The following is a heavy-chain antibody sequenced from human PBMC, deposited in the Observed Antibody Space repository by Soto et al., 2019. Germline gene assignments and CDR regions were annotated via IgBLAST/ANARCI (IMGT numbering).Heavy chain of an antibody. V-gene: IGHV3-30*18. Sequence: GGSLRLSCAASGFTFSSYGMHWVRQAPGKGLEWVAVISYDGSNKYYADSVKGRFTISRDNSKNTLYLQMNSLRAEDTAVYYCAKAGDTYYYDSSGSYFDYWGQGTLVTVSS. D-gene: IGHD3-22*01. CDR2: ISYDGSNK. CDR1: GFTFSSYG. CDR3: AKAGDTYYYDSSGSYFDY. J-gene: IGHJ4*02.